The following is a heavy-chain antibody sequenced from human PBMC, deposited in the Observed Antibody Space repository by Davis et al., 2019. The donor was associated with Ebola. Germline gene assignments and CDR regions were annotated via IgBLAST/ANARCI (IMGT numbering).Heavy chain of an antibody. CDR1: GGSISTYH. Sequence: PSETLSLTCTVSGGSISTYHWTWIRQPPGKGLEWIGYVQNIGSSNYNPSLRSRVTLSVDTSKNQFSLELTSVTAADTAVYYCARDQKHSYGRRFDPWGQGTLVIVSS. CDR2: VQNIGSS. V-gene: IGHV4-59*01. D-gene: IGHD5-18*01. CDR3: ARDQKHSYGRRFDP. J-gene: IGHJ5*02.